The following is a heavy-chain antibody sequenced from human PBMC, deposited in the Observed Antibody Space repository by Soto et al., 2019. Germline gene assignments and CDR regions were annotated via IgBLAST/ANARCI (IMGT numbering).Heavy chain of an antibody. Sequence: AGGSLRLSCAAFGFNFDSYSLHWVRQAPGKGLEWVSSISSSSYIYYADSVKGRFTISRDNAKNSLYLQMNRLRDEDPAVYYCASVGSEWLAIYFGYWRQGTLVTVSS. CDR1: GFNFDSYS. D-gene: IGHD6-19*01. CDR2: ISSSSYI. V-gene: IGHV3-21*01. CDR3: ASVGSEWLAIYFGY. J-gene: IGHJ4*02.